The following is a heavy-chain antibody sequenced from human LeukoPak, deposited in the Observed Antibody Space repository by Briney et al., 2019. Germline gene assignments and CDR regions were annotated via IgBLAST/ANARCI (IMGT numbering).Heavy chain of an antibody. CDR3: AREAKESSGMDV. J-gene: IGHJ6*04. V-gene: IGHV3-7*03. CDR2: IKQDGSEK. CDR1: GFTFSMYW. Sequence: GGSLRLSCAASGFTFSMYWMGWVRQAPGKGLEWVANIKQDGSEKHSVDSVKGRFTISRDNAKNSLYLQMNSLRAEDTAVYYCAREAKESSGMDVWGKGTTVTVSS.